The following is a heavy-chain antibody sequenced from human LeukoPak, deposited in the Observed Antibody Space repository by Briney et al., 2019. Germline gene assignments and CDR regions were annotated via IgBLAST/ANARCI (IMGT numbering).Heavy chain of an antibody. CDR3: ARNWFDP. Sequence: QPAGSLRLSCAASGFTVSSDYMSWVRQAPGKGLGWVSVIDSGGSTYCADSVKGRFTISRDKSKNTVYLQMNSLRFEDTAMYYCARNWFDPWGQGTLVTVSS. CDR1: GFTVSSDY. CDR2: IDSGGST. J-gene: IGHJ5*02. V-gene: IGHV3-53*05.